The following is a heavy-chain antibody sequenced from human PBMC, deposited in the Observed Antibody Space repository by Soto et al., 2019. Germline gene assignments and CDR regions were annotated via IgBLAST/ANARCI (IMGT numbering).Heavy chain of an antibody. D-gene: IGHD2-21*01. J-gene: IGHJ4*01. CDR1: GFTFSTYT. CDR3: AKGTNRAIVVVKP. CDR2: TSDTGGRT. V-gene: IGHV3-23*01. Sequence: EVQLLESGGGLVQPGGSLRLSCAASGFTFSTYTMSWVRQVPGKGLEWVATTSDTGGRTYYAASVKGRVTVSRDNSKNTLSLQMKSLREDDKAESYCAKGTNRAIVVVKPRGHGTLVTVSS.